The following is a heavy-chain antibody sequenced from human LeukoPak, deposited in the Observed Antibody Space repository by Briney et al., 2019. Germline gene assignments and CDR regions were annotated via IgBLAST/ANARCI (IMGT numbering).Heavy chain of an antibody. CDR2: ISGSGGST. Sequence: PGGSLRLSCAASGFTFSSYAMSWFRQAPGKGLEWVSAISGSGGSTYYADSVKGRFTISRDNSKNTLYLQMNSLRAEDTAVYYCAKDSSSFRGYDSSGYYPDYFDYWGQGTLVTVSS. J-gene: IGHJ4*02. D-gene: IGHD3-22*01. CDR3: AKDSSSFRGYDSSGYYPDYFDY. CDR1: GFTFSSYA. V-gene: IGHV3-23*01.